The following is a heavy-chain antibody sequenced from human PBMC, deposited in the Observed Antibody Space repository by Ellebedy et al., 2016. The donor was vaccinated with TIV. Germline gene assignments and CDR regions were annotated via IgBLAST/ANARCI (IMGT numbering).Heavy chain of an antibody. CDR1: GFILSSYW. V-gene: IGHV3-74*01. Sequence: GESLKISCAASGFILSSYWMHWVRQAPGKELVWVSRIKGDGSSAGYADSVKGRFTISRDNAKNTLYLQMNSLRAEDTAVYYCARGGLTAASDYWGQGTLVTVSS. J-gene: IGHJ4*02. CDR2: IKGDGSSA. D-gene: IGHD2-2*01. CDR3: ARGGLTAASDY.